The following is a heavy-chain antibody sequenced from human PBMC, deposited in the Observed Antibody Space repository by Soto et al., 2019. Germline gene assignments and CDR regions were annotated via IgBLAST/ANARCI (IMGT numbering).Heavy chain of an antibody. Sequence: GGPVKVSCKASGYTFSSYGISWVRQAPGQGLEWMGWISAYNGNTNYAQKLQGRVTMTTDTSTSTAYMELRSLRSDDTAVYYCARDRGWLVPGGFDYWGQGTLVTVSS. CDR3: ARDRGWLVPGGFDY. V-gene: IGHV1-18*01. D-gene: IGHD6-19*01. J-gene: IGHJ4*02. CDR1: GYTFSSYG. CDR2: ISAYNGNT.